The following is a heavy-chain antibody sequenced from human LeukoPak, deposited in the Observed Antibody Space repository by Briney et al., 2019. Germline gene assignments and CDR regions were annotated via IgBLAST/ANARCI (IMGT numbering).Heavy chain of an antibody. CDR3: AKPGGSCHELFCPNWFDP. CDR1: GFTLDDYA. D-gene: IGHD2-15*01. Sequence: PGGSLRLSCAASGFTLDDYAMHWVRQAPGKGLEWVSGISWNSGSIGYADSVKGRFTISRDNAKNSLYLQMNSLRAEDTALYYCAKPGGSCHELFCPNWFDPWGQGTLVTVSS. CDR2: ISWNSGSI. J-gene: IGHJ5*02. V-gene: IGHV3-9*01.